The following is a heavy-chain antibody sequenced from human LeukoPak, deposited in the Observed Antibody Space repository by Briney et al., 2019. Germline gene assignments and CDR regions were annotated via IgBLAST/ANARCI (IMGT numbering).Heavy chain of an antibody. V-gene: IGHV4-4*07. J-gene: IGHJ5*02. CDR3: ARDATTLTTRWFDP. CDR1: GGSVSSYY. D-gene: IGHD4-17*01. CDR2: IYTSGST. Sequence: SETLSLTCTVYGGSVSSYYWSWIRQPAGRGLEWIGRIYTSGSTTYNTSLKSRVTISVDTSKNQFSLKLSSVTATDTAVYYCARDATTLTTRWFDPWGQGTLVTVSS.